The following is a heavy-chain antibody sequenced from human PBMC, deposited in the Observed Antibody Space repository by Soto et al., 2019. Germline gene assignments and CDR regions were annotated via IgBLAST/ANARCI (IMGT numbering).Heavy chain of an antibody. CDR2: IYYSGST. CDR1: GGSISSSSNY. Sequence: QLQLQESGPGLVKASETLSLTCTVSGGSISSSSNYWGWIRQPPGKGLEWIGSIYYSGSTYYNPSLKSRVTISVDTSKNQFSLKLSSVTAADTAVYYCGRPAPYSGSYGSFDYWGQGTVVIVSS. CDR3: GRPAPYSGSYGSFDY. J-gene: IGHJ4*02. D-gene: IGHD1-26*01. V-gene: IGHV4-39*01.